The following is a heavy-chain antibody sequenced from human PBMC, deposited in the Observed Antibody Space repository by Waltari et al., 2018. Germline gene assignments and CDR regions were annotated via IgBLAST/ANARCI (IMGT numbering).Heavy chain of an antibody. V-gene: IGHV3-30*18. D-gene: IGHD2-2*01. CDR3: AKDGMPYL. CDR1: GFNFSNYA. Sequence: QVQLAQSGGGMVQPGRSLRLSCAASGFNFSNYAMHWVRQAPGKGREWVAGILYDGSNKYYADSVKGRLTISRDNSKNTLYLQMNSLRAEDTAVYYCAKDGMPYLWGQGTLVTVSS. CDR2: ILYDGSNK. J-gene: IGHJ5*02.